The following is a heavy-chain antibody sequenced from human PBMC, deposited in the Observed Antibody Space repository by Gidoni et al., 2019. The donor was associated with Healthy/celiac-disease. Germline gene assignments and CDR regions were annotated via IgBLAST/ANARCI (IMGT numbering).Heavy chain of an antibody. J-gene: IGHJ6*02. CDR1: GFTFTSSA. CDR2: IVVGSGNT. Sequence: QMQLVQSGPEVKKPGTSVKVSCKASGFTFTSSAVQWVRQARGQSLEWIGWIVVGSGNTNYAQKYQERVTITRDMSTRTAYMELSSLRSEDTAVYYCAADLNVYYYYGMDVWGQGTTVTVSS. D-gene: IGHD3-16*01. CDR3: AADLNVYYYYGMDV. V-gene: IGHV1-58*01.